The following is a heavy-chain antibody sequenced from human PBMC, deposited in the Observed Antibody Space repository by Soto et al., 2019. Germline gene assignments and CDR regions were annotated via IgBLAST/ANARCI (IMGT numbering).Heavy chain of an antibody. CDR1: GFTFSYYP. J-gene: IGHJ4*02. V-gene: IGHV3-23*01. Sequence: EVQLLESGGNLVQPGGSLKLSCAASGFTFSYYPMSWVRQAPGKGLQWVSAIGGSGGDTYYAESVKGRFTLSRDNSKNTLYLQMSSLRAEDTAVYYCAKVTWVGESRDSWGQGTLVTVSS. D-gene: IGHD3-10*01. CDR2: IGGSGGDT. CDR3: AKVTWVGESRDS.